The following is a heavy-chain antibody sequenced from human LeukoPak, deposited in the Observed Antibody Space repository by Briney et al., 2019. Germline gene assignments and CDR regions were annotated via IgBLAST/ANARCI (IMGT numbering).Heavy chain of an antibody. J-gene: IGHJ4*02. CDR3: AKGPVGYCTNGVCYKGGYYFDY. D-gene: IGHD2-8*01. V-gene: IGHV3-30*18. CDR1: GFTFSSYG. CDR2: ISYDGSNK. Sequence: GGSLRLSCAASGFTFSSYGMYWVRQAPGKGLEWVAVISYDGSNKYYADSVKGRFTISRDNSKNTLYLQMNSLRAEDTAVYYCAKGPVGYCTNGVCYKGGYYFDYWGQGTLVTVSS.